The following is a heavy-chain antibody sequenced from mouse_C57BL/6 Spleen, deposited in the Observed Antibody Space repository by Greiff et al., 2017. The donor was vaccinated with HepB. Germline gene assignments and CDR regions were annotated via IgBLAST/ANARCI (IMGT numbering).Heavy chain of an antibody. CDR3: ARGGAQAAWFAY. J-gene: IGHJ3*01. D-gene: IGHD3-2*02. CDR2: IYPRSGNT. Sequence: QVQLQQPGAELARPGASVKLSCKASGYTFTSYGISWVKQRTGQGLEWIGEIYPRSGNTYYNEKFKGKATLTADKSSSTAYMELRSLTSEDSAVYFCARGGAQAAWFAYWGQGTLVTVSA. CDR1: GYTFTSYG. V-gene: IGHV1-81*01.